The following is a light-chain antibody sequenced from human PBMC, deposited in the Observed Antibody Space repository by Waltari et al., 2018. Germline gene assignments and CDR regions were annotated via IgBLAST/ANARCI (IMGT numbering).Light chain of an antibody. CDR3: SSYAGSNNPVV. J-gene: IGLJ2*01. Sequence: QSALTQPPSASGSPGQSVTISCTGTSSDAGGYNYVSLYQQHPGKAPKLMIYEVSKRPSGVPDRFSGSKSGNTASLTVSGLQAEDEADYYCSSYAGSNNPVVFGGGTKLTVL. CDR2: EVS. CDR1: SSDAGGYNY. V-gene: IGLV2-8*01.